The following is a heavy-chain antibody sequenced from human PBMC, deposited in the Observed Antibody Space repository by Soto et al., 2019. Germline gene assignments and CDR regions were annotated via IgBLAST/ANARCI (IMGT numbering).Heavy chain of an antibody. CDR3: ARMETFGSLNWFDP. Sequence: ASVKVSCKASGYSFTNNDVSCVLQATLQGREWMGWMNPGSGDTGYAQKFQGRVTMTRDISIATAYMELSSLRSDDTAIYYCARMETFGSLNWFDPWGQGTLVTVSS. D-gene: IGHD3-16*01. CDR1: GYSFTNND. J-gene: IGHJ5*02. V-gene: IGHV1-8*01. CDR2: MNPGSGDT.